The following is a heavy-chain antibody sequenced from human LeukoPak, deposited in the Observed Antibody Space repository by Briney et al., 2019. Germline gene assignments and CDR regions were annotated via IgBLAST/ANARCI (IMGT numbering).Heavy chain of an antibody. CDR2: IYHSGST. CDR1: GYSISSGYY. D-gene: IGHD5-12*01. CDR3: ARDPSGYDYGYFDY. Sequence: SETLSLTCTVSGYSISSGYYWGWIRQPPGKGLEWIGSIYHSGSTYYNPSLKSRVTISVDTSKIQFSLKLSSVTAADTAVYYCARDPSGYDYGYFDYWGQGTLVTVSS. J-gene: IGHJ4*02. V-gene: IGHV4-38-2*02.